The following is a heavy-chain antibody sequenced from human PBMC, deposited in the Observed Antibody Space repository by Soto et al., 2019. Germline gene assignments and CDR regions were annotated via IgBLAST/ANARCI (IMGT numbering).Heavy chain of an antibody. D-gene: IGHD2-15*01. Sequence: SEARCLTCTGSGGSISSGGYSGTCIRQPPGKGLEWIGFIYHTGTTYYNPSLKSRVTISVDRSKNQFSLKLNSVTAADTAVYICARGCSSCLIAFDAWGPGTMVT. CDR2: IYHTGTT. CDR3: ARGCSSCLIAFDA. CDR1: GGSISSGGYS. V-gene: IGHV4-30-2*01. J-gene: IGHJ3*01.